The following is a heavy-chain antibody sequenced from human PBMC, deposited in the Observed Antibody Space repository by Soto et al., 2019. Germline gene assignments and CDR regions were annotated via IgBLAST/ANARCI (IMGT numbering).Heavy chain of an antibody. CDR2: INPSGGST. D-gene: IGHD3-9*01. Sequence: ASVKVSCKASGYTFTSYYMHWVRQAPGQGLEWMGIINPSGGSTSYAQKFQGRVTMTRDTSTSTVYMELSSLRSEDTAVYYCARAYYDILTGVLSDAFDIWGQGTMVTVSS. CDR3: ARAYYDILTGVLSDAFDI. V-gene: IGHV1-46*01. CDR1: GYTFTSYY. J-gene: IGHJ3*02.